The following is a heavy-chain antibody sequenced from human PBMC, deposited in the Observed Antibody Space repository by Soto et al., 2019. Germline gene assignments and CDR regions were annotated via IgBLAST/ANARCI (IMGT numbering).Heavy chain of an antibody. D-gene: IGHD1-1*01. J-gene: IGHJ3*02. Sequence: QVQLQQWGAGLLKPSETLSLTCAVFGGSVNSGNYYWSWIRQPPGKGLEWIGEMSHRGGTHFNPSLKSQFTISVDTSKTQFSLKMSSVTAADTALYYCARVERGTATTVVDAFDIWGPGTMVTVSS. CDR3: ARVERGTATTVVDAFDI. CDR1: GGSVNSGNYY. CDR2: MSHRGGT. V-gene: IGHV4-34*01.